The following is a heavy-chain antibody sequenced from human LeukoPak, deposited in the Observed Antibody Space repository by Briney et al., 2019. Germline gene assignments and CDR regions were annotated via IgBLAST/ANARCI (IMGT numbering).Heavy chain of an antibody. CDR3: AKRGLRQQLAIDY. V-gene: IGHV3-30*02. J-gene: IGHJ4*02. D-gene: IGHD6-13*01. CDR1: GFTFSSYG. CDR2: ILYDGSNK. Sequence: GGSLRLSCAASGFTFSSYGMHWVRQAPGKGLEWVAFILYDGSNKYYADSVKGRFTISRDNSKNTLYLQMNSLRAEDTAVYYCAKRGLRQQLAIDYWGQGTLVTVSS.